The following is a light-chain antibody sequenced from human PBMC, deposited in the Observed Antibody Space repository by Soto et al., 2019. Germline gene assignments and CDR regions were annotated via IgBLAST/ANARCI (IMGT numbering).Light chain of an antibody. CDR2: KTS. J-gene: IGKJ1*01. CDR3: AEAALLPHA. CDR1: QSLAFRDGNIY. Sequence: DLVLTQTPLSLVVTLGQPASISCKSSQSLAFRDGNIYLNWLQQRPGQPPRLLIYKTSNRFSGVPDRFSGSGAGTEFTLKISKVEAEDVGVYYCAEAALLPHAFGQGTKVEI. V-gene: IGKV2-24*01.